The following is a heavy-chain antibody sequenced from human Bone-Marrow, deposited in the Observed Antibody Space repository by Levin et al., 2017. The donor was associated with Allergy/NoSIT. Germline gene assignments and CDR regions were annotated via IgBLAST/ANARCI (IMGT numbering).Heavy chain of an antibody. CDR3: ARRAYDLNIMAGNNWFDP. J-gene: IGHJ5*01. CDR2: IHPGDSDA. CDR1: GFRFSSYW. D-gene: IGHD3-16*01. V-gene: IGHV5-51*01. Sequence: HGESLKISCRDSGFRFSSYWIGWVRLMPGKGLEWMGIIHPGDSDALYSPSLQGQVTISADKSINTLYLEWSSLKASDSAIYYCARRAYDLNIMAGNNWFDPWGQGTLVTVSS.